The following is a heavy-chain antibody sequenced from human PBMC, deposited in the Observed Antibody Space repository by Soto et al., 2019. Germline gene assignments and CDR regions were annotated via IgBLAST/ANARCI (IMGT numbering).Heavy chain of an antibody. V-gene: IGHV4-34*01. CDR1: GGSFSCYY. Sequence: ASETLSLTCAVYGGSFSCYYWSWIRQPPGKGLEWIGEINHSGSTNYNPSLKSRVTISVDTSKNQFSLKLSSVTAADTAVYYCARGGPALRYFDWLLAPFDYWGQGTLVTVSS. D-gene: IGHD3-9*01. CDR3: ARGGPALRYFDWLLAPFDY. CDR2: INHSGST. J-gene: IGHJ4*02.